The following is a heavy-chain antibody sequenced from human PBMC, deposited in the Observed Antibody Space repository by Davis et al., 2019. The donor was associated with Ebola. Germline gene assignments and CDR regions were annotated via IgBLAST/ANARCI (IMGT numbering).Heavy chain of an antibody. Sequence: HPQTPSLPLAISGHRLSSPGWNWIKQSPTIGLGWLGRKYYKLKWYNDHAVSVKSRITINPDTSKNQFSLQLNSVTPEDTALYYCARGWLRGGMDVWGEGTTVTV. CDR2: KYYKLKWYN. CDR1: GHRLSSPG. J-gene: IGHJ6*02. CDR3: ARGWLRGGMDV. V-gene: IGHV6-1*01. D-gene: IGHD5-18*01.